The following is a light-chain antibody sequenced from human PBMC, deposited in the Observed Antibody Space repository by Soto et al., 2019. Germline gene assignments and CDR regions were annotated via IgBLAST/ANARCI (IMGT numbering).Light chain of an antibody. J-gene: IGKJ1*01. V-gene: IGKV1-27*01. Sequence: DIQMTQSPSSLSASVGERVTITCRASQGISDYLAWYQQKPGEVPKLLIFAASALQSGVPSRFSGGGSGTDFTLTITNLQPEDVATHHCHNYDSSPSWTFGQGTRVEIK. CDR2: AAS. CDR3: HNYDSSPSWT. CDR1: QGISDY.